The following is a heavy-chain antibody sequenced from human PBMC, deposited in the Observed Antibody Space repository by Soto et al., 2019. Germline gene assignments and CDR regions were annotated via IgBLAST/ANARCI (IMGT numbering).Heavy chain of an antibody. V-gene: IGHV4-39*01. Sequence: SETLSLTCTVSGGSFSSISYYWGWIRQPPGKGLEWIGNIYYSGSTYYNPSLKSRVTISVDTSKKQFSLKLSSVTAADTAVYYCALIYCGSDCYAGYFDSWGQGTLVTVSS. D-gene: IGHD2-21*02. CDR1: GGSFSSISYY. CDR2: IYYSGST. CDR3: ALIYCGSDCYAGYFDS. J-gene: IGHJ4*02.